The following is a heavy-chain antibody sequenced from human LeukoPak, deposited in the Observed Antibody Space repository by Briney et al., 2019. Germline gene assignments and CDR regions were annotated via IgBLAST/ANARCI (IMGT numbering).Heavy chain of an antibody. CDR3: ARDMAMAPRRRIPDNQFDY. D-gene: IGHD5-18*01. Sequence: PGGSLRLSCAASGFTFSSYAMHWVRQAPGKGLEWVAVISYDGSNKYYADSVKGRFTISRDNSKNTLYLQMNSLRAEDTAVYYCARDMAMAPRRRIPDNQFDYWGQGTLVTVSS. V-gene: IGHV3-30-3*01. CDR1: GFTFSSYA. CDR2: ISYDGSNK. J-gene: IGHJ4*02.